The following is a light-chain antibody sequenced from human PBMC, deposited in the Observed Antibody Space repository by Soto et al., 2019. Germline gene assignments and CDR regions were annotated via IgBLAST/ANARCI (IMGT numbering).Light chain of an antibody. CDR2: AAS. CDR3: QQANSSPPT. J-gene: IGKJ4*01. Sequence: DIQMTQSPSSVSASVGDRVTITCRASQDISTWLAWYQQKAGKAPKLLIYAASILQSGVPSRFSGSGSGTDFTLTISSLQPEDFATYYCQQANSSPPTFRGGTKLEIK. CDR1: QDISTW. V-gene: IGKV1-12*01.